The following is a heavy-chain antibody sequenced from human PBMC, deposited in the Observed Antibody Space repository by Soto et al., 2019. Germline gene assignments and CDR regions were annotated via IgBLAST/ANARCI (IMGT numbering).Heavy chain of an antibody. D-gene: IGHD2-2*02. Sequence: SVKVSCKXSGDSFTSYSFRWVRHAPGHGLEWMGRIIPIFGTPNYAQRVEGRLTKTADESTSTVNMELSSLRSEDTAVYYCAGGGGYCSSTSCYTGWFDPWGQGTLVTVSS. J-gene: IGHJ5*02. CDR3: AGGGGYCSSTSCYTGWFDP. V-gene: IGHV1-69*13. CDR1: GDSFTSYS. CDR2: IIPIFGTP.